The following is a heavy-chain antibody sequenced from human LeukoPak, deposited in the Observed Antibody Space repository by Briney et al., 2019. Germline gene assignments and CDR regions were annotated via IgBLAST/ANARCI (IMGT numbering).Heavy chain of an antibody. D-gene: IGHD3-10*01. V-gene: IGHV4-39*01. CDR1: GGSIRSSYYY. J-gene: IGHJ4*02. CDR3: ARAPYGSGSYYKYYFDY. Sequence: PSETLSLTCTVSGGSIRSSYYYWGWIRQPPGKGLEWIGSISNSGSTYYNPSLKSRVTISVDTSKNQFSLKLSSVTAADTAVYYCARAPYGSGSYYKYYFDYWGQGTLVTVSS. CDR2: ISNSGST.